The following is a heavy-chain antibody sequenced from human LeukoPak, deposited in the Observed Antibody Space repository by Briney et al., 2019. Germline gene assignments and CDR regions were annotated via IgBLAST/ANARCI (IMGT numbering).Heavy chain of an antibody. J-gene: IGHJ6*02. CDR2: ISYDGSNK. V-gene: IGHV3-30*18. CDR1: GFTFSSYG. D-gene: IGHD4-17*01. Sequence: PGGSLRLSCAASGFTFSSYGMHWVRQAPGKGLEWVAVISYDGSNKYYADSVKGRFTISRDNSKNTLYLQMNSLRAEDTAVYYCAKDATTVTTDTVYYGMDVWGQGTTVTVSS. CDR3: AKDATTVTTDTVYYGMDV.